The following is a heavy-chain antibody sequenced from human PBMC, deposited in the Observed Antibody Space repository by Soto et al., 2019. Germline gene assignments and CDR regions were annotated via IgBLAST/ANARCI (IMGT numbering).Heavy chain of an antibody. CDR1: GGSFSGYY. D-gene: IGHD6-6*01. J-gene: IGHJ4*02. CDR3: AGSIYSSSAYYFDY. CDR2: INHSGST. Sequence: QVQLQQWGAGLLKPSETLSLTCAVYGGSFSGYYWSWIRQPPGKGLEWIGEINHSGSTNYNPSLMSRVTISVDTSKNQFSLKLSSVTAADTAVYYCAGSIYSSSAYYFDYWGQGTLVTVSS. V-gene: IGHV4-34*01.